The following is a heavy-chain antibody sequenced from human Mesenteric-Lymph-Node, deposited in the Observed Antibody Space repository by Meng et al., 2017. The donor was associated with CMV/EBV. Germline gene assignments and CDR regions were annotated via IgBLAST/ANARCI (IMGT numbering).Heavy chain of an antibody. CDR2: IYGGGTTT. CDR3: AKIIQSTEGFYYFGMDV. V-gene: IGHV3-23*03. CDR1: GFTFSSYW. Sequence: GESLKISCAASGFTFSSYWMSWVRQAPGKGLEWVSIIYGGGTTTYYADSVKGRFTISRDNSRTTLYLQMNNLRAEDTAIYYCAKIIQSTEGFYYFGMDVWGQGTTVTVSS. D-gene: IGHD2-21*01. J-gene: IGHJ6*02.